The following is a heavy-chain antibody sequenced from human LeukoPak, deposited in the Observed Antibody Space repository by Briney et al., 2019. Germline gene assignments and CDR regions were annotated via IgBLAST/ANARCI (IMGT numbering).Heavy chain of an antibody. V-gene: IGHV3-15*01. CDR3: TTGFFMS. D-gene: IGHD3-16*01. CDR2: NKRKTDGGTT. J-gene: IGHJ4*02. Sequence: PGGSLRLSYAASGFTFSNAWMSWVRQAPGKGLEWVGRNKRKTDGGTTDYAAPVKGRFTISRDDSKNTLFLQMNSLKTEDTAVYYCTTGFFMSWGQGTLVTVSS. CDR1: GFTFSNAW.